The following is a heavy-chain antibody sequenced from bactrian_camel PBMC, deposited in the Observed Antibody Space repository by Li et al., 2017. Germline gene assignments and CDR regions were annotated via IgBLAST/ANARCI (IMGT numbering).Heavy chain of an antibody. CDR3: AAKESYYCNNWRTWRYWGR. CDR1: GTGDGSEYKC. CDR2: ISGDGDNT. Sequence: HVQLVESGGGSVQAGRSLTLSCAASGTGDGSEYKCRAWFRQAPGQEREVVAVISGDGDNTYYGDSVKDRFIISRDGAKNTIYLQMDGLSPEDTAIYFCAAKESYYCNNWRTWRYWGRWGQGTQVTVSS. D-gene: IGHD1*01. J-gene: IGHJ4*01. V-gene: IGHV3S53*01.